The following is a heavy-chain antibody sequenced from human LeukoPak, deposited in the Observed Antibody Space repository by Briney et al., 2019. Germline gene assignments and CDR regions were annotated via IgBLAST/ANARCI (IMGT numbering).Heavy chain of an antibody. CDR2: IYHSGSA. CDR1: GYSISSGYY. Sequence: SETLSLTCTVSGYSISSGYYWGWIRQPPGKGLEWIGSIYHSGSAYYNPSLKSRVTISVDTSKNQFSLKVSSVTAADTAIYYCASGRAGIAAAGTALAYWGQGTLVTVSS. D-gene: IGHD6-13*01. V-gene: IGHV4-38-2*02. CDR3: ASGRAGIAAAGTALAY. J-gene: IGHJ4*02.